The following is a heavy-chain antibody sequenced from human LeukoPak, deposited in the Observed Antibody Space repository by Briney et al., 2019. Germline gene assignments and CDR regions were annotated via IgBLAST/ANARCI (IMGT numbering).Heavy chain of an antibody. CDR1: GFTFSSYL. J-gene: IGHJ4*02. CDR3: ARDYVWFGLDY. CDR2: INSDGSSA. Sequence: PGGSLRLSCAASGFTFSSYLMHWVRQAPGKGLVWVSRINSDGSSANYADSVKGRFTISRDNAKNTLYLQMNSLRAEDTAVYYCARDYVWFGLDYGGQGTLVTVSS. V-gene: IGHV3-74*01. D-gene: IGHD3-16*01.